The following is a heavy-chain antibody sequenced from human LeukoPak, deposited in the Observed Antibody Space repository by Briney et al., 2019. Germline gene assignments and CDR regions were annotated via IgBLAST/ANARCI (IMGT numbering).Heavy chain of an antibody. CDR3: ARLYCSGGSCYSITAFDY. D-gene: IGHD2-15*01. Sequence: GGSLRLSCAASGFTFSSYWMSWVRQAPGRGLEWVANIKQDGSEKYYVDSVKGRFTISRDNAKNSLYLQMNSLRAEDTAVYYCARLYCSGGSCYSITAFDYWGQGTLGTVSS. CDR1: GFTFSSYW. CDR2: IKQDGSEK. J-gene: IGHJ4*02. V-gene: IGHV3-7*01.